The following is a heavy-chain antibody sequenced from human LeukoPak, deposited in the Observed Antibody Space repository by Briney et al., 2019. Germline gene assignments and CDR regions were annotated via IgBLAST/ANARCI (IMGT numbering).Heavy chain of an antibody. CDR2: IKQDGSEK. CDR1: GFPFSNYW. D-gene: IGHD2-15*01. Sequence: GGSLRPSCAASGFPFSNYWMSWVRQAPGKGLEWVANIKQDGSEKYYVDSVKGRSTISRDNGENSLYLQMNSLRAEDTAVYYCAREAGKCTDGTCYAFDYWGQGTLVTVSS. J-gene: IGHJ4*02. V-gene: IGHV3-7*05. CDR3: AREAGKCTDGTCYAFDY.